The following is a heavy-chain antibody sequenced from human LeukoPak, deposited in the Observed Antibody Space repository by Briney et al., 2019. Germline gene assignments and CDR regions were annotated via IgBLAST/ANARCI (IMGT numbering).Heavy chain of an antibody. V-gene: IGHV4-4*09. Sequence: SETLSLTCTVSGGSISSYYWSWIRQPPGKGLEWIGYIYTSGSTNYNPSLKSRVTISVDTSKNQFSLKPSSVTAADTAVYYCARHGSSYYYYYYMDVWGKGTTVTVSS. CDR3: ARHGSSYYYYYYMDV. CDR1: GGSISSYY. CDR2: IYTSGST. D-gene: IGHD6-6*01. J-gene: IGHJ6*03.